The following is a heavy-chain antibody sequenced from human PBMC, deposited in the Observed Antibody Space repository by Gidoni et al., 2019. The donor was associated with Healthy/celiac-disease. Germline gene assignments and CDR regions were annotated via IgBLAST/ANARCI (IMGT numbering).Heavy chain of an antibody. D-gene: IGHD6-6*01. CDR1: GFTFSSYG. CDR3: AKALFWSSSSLNYGMDV. Sequence: QVQLVESGGGVVQPGRSLRLSCAASGFTFSSYGMHWVRQAPGKGLEWVAVTSYDGSNKYYADSVKGRFTISRDNSKNTLYLQMNSLRAEDTAVYYCAKALFWSSSSLNYGMDVWGQGTTVTVSS. CDR2: TSYDGSNK. V-gene: IGHV3-30*18. J-gene: IGHJ6*02.